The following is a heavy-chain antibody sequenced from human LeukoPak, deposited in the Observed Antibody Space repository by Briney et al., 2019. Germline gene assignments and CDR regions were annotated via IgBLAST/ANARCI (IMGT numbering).Heavy chain of an antibody. CDR1: GFTFSAYA. CDR2: MSGSGGMT. CDR3: AKGAMPYYDGSGYNYFDY. D-gene: IGHD3-22*01. J-gene: IGHJ4*02. V-gene: IGHV3-23*01. Sequence: PGGSLRLSCAVSGFTFSAYAMSWVRQAPGKGLEWVSAMSGSGGMTYYADSVKGRVSISRDNSKNTLHLQMNSLRAEDTAVYYCAKGAMPYYDGSGYNYFDYWGQGTPVTVSS.